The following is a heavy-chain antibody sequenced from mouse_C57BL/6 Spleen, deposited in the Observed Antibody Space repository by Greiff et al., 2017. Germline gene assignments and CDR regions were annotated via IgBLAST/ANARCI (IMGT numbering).Heavy chain of an antibody. J-gene: IGHJ4*01. CDR3: ARGPYYSNPYYYAMDY. CDR1: GFTFSDYG. V-gene: IGHV5-17*01. D-gene: IGHD2-5*01. Sequence: EVMLVESGGGLVKPGGSLKLSCAASGFTFSDYGMHWVRQAPEKGLEWVAYISSGSSTIYYADTVKGRFTISRDNAKNTLFLQMTSLRSEDTAMYYCARGPYYSNPYYYAMDYWGQGTSVTVSS. CDR2: ISSGSSTI.